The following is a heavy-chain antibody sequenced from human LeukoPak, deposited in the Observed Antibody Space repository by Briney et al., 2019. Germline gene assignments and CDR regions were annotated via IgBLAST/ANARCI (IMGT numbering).Heavy chain of an antibody. CDR1: GFSFSNYE. CDR3: AISSSWYGYYFDY. D-gene: IGHD6-13*01. V-gene: IGHV3-48*03. J-gene: IGHJ4*02. Sequence: GGSLRLSCAASGFSFSNYEMNWVRQAPGKGLEWISYIDATGRIIYYADSVKGRFTISRDNAKNSLYLQMNSLRAEDTALYYCAISSSWYGYYFDYWGQGTLVTVSS. CDR2: IDATGRII.